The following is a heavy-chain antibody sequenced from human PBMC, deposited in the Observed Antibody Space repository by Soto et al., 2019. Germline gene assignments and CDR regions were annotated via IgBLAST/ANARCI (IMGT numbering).Heavy chain of an antibody. V-gene: IGHV4-59*12. CDR1: GGAMNNSY. CDR2: VSYAGVT. Sequence: SETLSLTCNVSGGAMNNSYWTWIRQPPGKGLEWIAHVSYAGVTKYNPSLQNRVTISIDRSKSHFSLNLNSVSAADTARYYCARYSSRHHWLDSWGQGTLVTVSS. CDR3: ARYSSRHHWLDS. J-gene: IGHJ4*02. D-gene: IGHD6-13*01.